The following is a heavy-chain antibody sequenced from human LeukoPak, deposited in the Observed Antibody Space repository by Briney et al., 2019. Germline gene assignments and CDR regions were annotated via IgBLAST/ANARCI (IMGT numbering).Heavy chain of an antibody. CDR2: FDPEDGET. CDR3: ATRLRFSGNLNFDY. D-gene: IGHD4-23*01. CDR1: GYTLTELS. Sequence: ASVKVSCKVSGYTLTELSMHWVRQAPGKGLEWMGGFDPEDGETIYAQKFQGRVTMTEDTSTDTAYMELSSLRSEDTAVYYCATRLRFSGNLNFDYWGQGTLVTVSS. V-gene: IGHV1-24*01. J-gene: IGHJ4*02.